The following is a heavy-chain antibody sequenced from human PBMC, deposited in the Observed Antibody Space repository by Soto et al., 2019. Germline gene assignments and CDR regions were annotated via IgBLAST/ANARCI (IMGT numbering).Heavy chain of an antibody. CDR3: ARDQLGFGELHPVPFDY. CDR2: ISSSSSTI. Sequence: GGSLRLSCAASGFTFSSYSMNWVRQAPGKGLEWVSYISSSSSTIYYADSVKGRFTISRDNAKNSLYLQMNSLRDEDTAVYYCARDQLGFGELHPVPFDYWGQGTLVTVSS. J-gene: IGHJ4*02. V-gene: IGHV3-48*02. D-gene: IGHD3-10*01. CDR1: GFTFSSYS.